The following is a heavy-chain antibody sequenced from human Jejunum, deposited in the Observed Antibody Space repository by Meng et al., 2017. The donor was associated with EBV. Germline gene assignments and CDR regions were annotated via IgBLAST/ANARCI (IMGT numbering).Heavy chain of an antibody. CDR2: TNSDGSTT. V-gene: IGHV3-74*01. Sequence: EVQRVGSGGGLVQPGGALRLSCAASGFTFSSYWMHWVRQAPGKGLVWVSGTNSDGSTTRYADSVKGRFTISRDNAKNTLYLQMNSLRVEETAVYYCARGNYYGMDVWGQGTTVTVSS. J-gene: IGHJ6*02. CDR1: GFTFSSYW. CDR3: ARGNYYGMDV.